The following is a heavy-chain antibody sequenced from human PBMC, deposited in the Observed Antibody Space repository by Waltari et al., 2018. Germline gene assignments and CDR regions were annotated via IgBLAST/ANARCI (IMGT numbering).Heavy chain of an antibody. V-gene: IGHV3-7*01. J-gene: IGHJ3*02. D-gene: IGHD3-22*01. CDR2: IKQDGSEK. CDR3: ASLYYYDSSGYYYDGPDAFDI. CDR1: GFTFRSYW. Sequence: EVQLVESGGGLVQPGGSLSLSCAASGFTFRSYWLLWVRQAPGQGLEWVANIKQDGSEKYYVDSVKGRFTISRDNAKNSLYLQMNSLRAEDTAVYDCASLYYYDSSGYYYDGPDAFDIWGQGTMVTVSS.